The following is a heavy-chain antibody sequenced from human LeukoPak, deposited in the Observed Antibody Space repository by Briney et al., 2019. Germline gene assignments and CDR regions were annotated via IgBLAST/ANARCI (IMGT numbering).Heavy chain of an antibody. D-gene: IGHD2-15*01. Sequence: SETLSLTCTVSGYSISSGYYWGWIRQPPGKGLEWIGSIYHSGSTYYNPSLKSRVTISVDTSKNQFSLKLSSVTAADTAVYYCAKGAGYCSGGSCYYISVTLGDAFDIWGQGTMVTVSS. V-gene: IGHV4-38-2*02. J-gene: IGHJ3*02. CDR3: AKGAGYCSGGSCYYISVTLGDAFDI. CDR1: GYSISSGYY. CDR2: IYHSGST.